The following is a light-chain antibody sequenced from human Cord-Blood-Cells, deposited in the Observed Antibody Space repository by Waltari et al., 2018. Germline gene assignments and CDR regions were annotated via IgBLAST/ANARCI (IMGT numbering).Light chain of an antibody. CDR3: QQSYSTPYS. Sequence: DIQMTQSPSSLSASVGDRVTITCRESQSISNYLNWYPQKPGKAPKLLIYAASSLQSGVPSRCSGSGSGTDFTLTISSLQPEDFSTYYCQQSYSTPYSFGQGTKLEIK. CDR1: QSISNY. J-gene: IGKJ2*03. CDR2: AAS. V-gene: IGKV1-39*01.